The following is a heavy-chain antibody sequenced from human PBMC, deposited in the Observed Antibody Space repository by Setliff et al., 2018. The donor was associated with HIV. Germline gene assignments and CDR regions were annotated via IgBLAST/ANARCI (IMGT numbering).Heavy chain of an antibody. J-gene: IGHJ6*02. CDR1: GYSISSGYY. V-gene: IGHV4-38-2*01. CDR3: ARAMTTVTTAYCYGMDV. Sequence: PSETLSLTCAVSGYSISSGYYWGWIRQPPGKGLEWIGEIFHSGSTKYIPSLKSRVIISVDKSKNQSSLKLSSVTAADTAVYYCARAMTTVTTAYCYGMDVWGQGTTVTVSS. CDR2: IFHSGST. D-gene: IGHD4-17*01.